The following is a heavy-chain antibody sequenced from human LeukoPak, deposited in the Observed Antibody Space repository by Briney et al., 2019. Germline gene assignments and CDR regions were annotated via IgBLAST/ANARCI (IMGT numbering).Heavy chain of an antibody. J-gene: IGHJ4*02. CDR1: GFTFSSYG. Sequence: PGGSLRLSCAASGFTFSSYGMSWVRQAPGKGLEWVSGIRSSGDSTYYADSVKGRFTISRDNSKNSLYLQMNSLRAEDTAVYYCARAVGDGSGSYYLDYWGQGTLVTVSS. CDR3: ARAVGDGSGSYYLDY. V-gene: IGHV3-23*01. D-gene: IGHD3-10*01. CDR2: IRSSGDST.